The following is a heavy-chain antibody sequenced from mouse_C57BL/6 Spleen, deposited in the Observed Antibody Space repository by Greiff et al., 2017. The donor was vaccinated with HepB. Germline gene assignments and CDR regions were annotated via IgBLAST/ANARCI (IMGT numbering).Heavy chain of an antibody. D-gene: IGHD1-1*01. CDR3: ATYYYGSSWDWYFDV. CDR2: IYPRSGNT. J-gene: IGHJ1*03. CDR1: GYTFTSYG. Sequence: VQLQQSGAELARPGASVKLSCKASGYTFTSYGISWVKQRTGQGLEWIGEIYPRSGNTYYNEKCKGKATLTADKSSSTAYMELRSLTSEDSAVYFCATYYYGSSWDWYFDVWGTGTTVTVSS. V-gene: IGHV1-81*01.